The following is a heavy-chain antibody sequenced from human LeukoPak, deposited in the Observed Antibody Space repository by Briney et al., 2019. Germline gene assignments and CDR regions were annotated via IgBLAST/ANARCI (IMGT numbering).Heavy chain of an antibody. J-gene: IGHJ6*03. V-gene: IGHV1-69*13. CDR2: IIPMFGTA. CDR1: GGTFSSYA. CDR3: ATTSPGIVVVPAAPPYYYYYYMDV. D-gene: IGHD2-2*01. Sequence: ASVKVSCKASGGTFSSYAISWVRQAPGQGPEWMGGIIPMFGTANYAQKFQGRVTITADESTSTAYMELSSLRSEDTAVYYCATTSPGIVVVPAAPPYYYYYYMDVWGKGTTVTISS.